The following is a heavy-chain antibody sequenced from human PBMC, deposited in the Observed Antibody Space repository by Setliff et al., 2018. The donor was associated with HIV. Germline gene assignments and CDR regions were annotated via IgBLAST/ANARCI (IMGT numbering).Heavy chain of an antibody. V-gene: IGHV4-4*07. CDR1: GGSVSNYY. D-gene: IGHD2-15*01. CDR3: ARDPNTGWYYFDF. CDR2: INTSGST. J-gene: IGHJ4*02. Sequence: NPSETLSLTCTVSGGSVSNYYWAWIRQSAGKGLEWIGHINTSGSTKYNPSLKSRLTMSVDSSGNQFSLTLTSVTAADTAVYYCARDPNTGWYYFDFWGPGALVTVSS.